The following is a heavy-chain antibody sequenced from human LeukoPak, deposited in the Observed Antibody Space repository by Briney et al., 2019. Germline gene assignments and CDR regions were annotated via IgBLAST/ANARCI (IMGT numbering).Heavy chain of an antibody. CDR3: ARVESSSRYLDY. V-gene: IGHV4-4*07. J-gene: IGHJ4*02. CDR1: GGSISNYY. D-gene: IGHD6-13*01. Sequence: PSETLSLTCTVSGGSISNYYWSWIRQPVGKGLECIGRIYTSGSTNYNPSLKSRVTMSVDTSKNQFSLKLSSVTAADTAVYYCARVESSSRYLDYWGQGTLVTVSS. CDR2: IYTSGST.